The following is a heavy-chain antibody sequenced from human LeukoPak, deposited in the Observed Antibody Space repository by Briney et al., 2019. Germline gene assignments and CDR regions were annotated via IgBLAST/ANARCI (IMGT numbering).Heavy chain of an antibody. CDR2: ISGSSSNV. D-gene: IGHD5-18*01. V-gene: IGHV3-48*03. CDR1: GFTFSSYE. CDR3: ARGFRDTAMFLDY. J-gene: IGHJ4*02. Sequence: PGGSLRLSCAASGFTFSSYEMNWVRQAPGKGLEWISAISGSSSNVYYAASVRGRFTISRDNAENSLYLQLNTMRAEDTAVYYCARGFRDTAMFLDYLGQGTLVTVSS.